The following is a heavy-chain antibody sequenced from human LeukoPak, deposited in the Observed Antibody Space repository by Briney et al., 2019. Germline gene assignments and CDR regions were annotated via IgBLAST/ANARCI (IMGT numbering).Heavy chain of an antibody. CDR2: INGSGGST. J-gene: IGHJ5*02. V-gene: IGHV3-23*01. CDR1: GFTFSSYA. Sequence: GGSLRLSCAASGFTFSSYAMSWVRQAPGKGLEWVSAINGSGGSTYYADSVKGRFTISRDNSKNTLYLQMNSLRAEDTAVYYCAKLGIVVVVAATIWFDPWGQGTLVTVSS. CDR3: AKLGIVVVVAATIWFDP. D-gene: IGHD2-15*01.